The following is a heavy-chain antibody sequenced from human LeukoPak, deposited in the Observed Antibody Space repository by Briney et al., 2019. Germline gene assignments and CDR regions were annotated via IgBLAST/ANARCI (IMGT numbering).Heavy chain of an antibody. V-gene: IGHV4-39*07. CDR2: IYHSGST. Sequence: SQTLSLTCTVSGGSISSGSYYWSWIRQPPGKGLEWIGSIYHSGSTYYNPSLKSRVTISVDTSKNQFSLKLSSVTAADTAVYYCYQVAADAFDIWGQGTMVTVSS. CDR1: GGSISSGSYY. D-gene: IGHD2-15*01. CDR3: YQVAADAFDI. J-gene: IGHJ3*02.